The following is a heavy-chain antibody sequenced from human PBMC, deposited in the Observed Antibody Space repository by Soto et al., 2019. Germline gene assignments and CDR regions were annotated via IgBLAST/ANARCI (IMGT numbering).Heavy chain of an antibody. CDR2: IYHSGST. J-gene: IGHJ4*02. D-gene: IGHD6-19*01. V-gene: IGHV4-30-2*01. CDR1: GGSISSGGYS. CDR3: ARAGGLGAVAVDY. Sequence: PSETLSLTCAVSGGSISSGGYSWSWIRQPPGKGLEGIGYIYHSGSTYYNPSLKSRVTISVDRSKNQFSLKLSSVTAADTAVYYCARAGGLGAVAVDYWGRGTLVTVSS.